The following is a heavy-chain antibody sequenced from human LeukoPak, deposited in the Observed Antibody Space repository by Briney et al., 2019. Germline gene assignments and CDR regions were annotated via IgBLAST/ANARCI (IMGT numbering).Heavy chain of an antibody. V-gene: IGHV4-59*01. CDR3: ARMYSGTSYYFDF. CDR1: GVSISDYY. Sequence: PSETLSLTCAVSGVSISDYYWIWIRQPPAKGLEWMGYFSYSGSTRYNPSLKSRVTMSVDTSKNQFSLRLISVAAADTAVYYCARMYSGTSYYFDFWGQGTLVTVSS. CDR2: FSYSGST. D-gene: IGHD1-26*01. J-gene: IGHJ4*02.